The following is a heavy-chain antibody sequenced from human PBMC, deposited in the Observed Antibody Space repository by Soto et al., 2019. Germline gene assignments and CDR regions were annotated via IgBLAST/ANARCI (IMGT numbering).Heavy chain of an antibody. V-gene: IGHV4-31*03. CDR2: IYYSGST. D-gene: IGHD3-22*01. Sequence: QVQLQESGPGLVKPSQTLSLTCTVSGGSISSGGYYWSWIRQHPGKGLEWIGYIYYSGSTYYNPSLKSRVTISVDTSKTQFYLKLSTVSAADTAVYFCLYYESSDYSNWGQGTLVTVSS. CDR1: GGSISSGGYY. J-gene: IGHJ4*02. CDR3: LYYESSDYSN.